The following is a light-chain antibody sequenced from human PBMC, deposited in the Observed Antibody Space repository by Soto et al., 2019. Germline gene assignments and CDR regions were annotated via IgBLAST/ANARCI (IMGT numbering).Light chain of an antibody. Sequence: EIVLTQSPATLSLSRGERATLSCRASQSVSSYLAWYQQKPGQAPRLLIYDASNRATGIPARFSGSGSGTDFTLTISSLEPVDFAVYYCQQRSKGLTFGGGTKVEIK. CDR2: DAS. V-gene: IGKV3-11*01. J-gene: IGKJ4*01. CDR3: QQRSKGLT. CDR1: QSVSSY.